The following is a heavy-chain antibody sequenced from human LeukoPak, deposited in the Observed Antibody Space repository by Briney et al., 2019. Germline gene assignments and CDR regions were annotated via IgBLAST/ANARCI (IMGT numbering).Heavy chain of an antibody. CDR3: ARGPDIVVVPAAHMDV. Sequence: SETLSLTCTVSGGSISSYYWSWIRQPPGKGLEWIGYIYYSGSTNYNPSIKSRVTISVDTSKNQFSLKLSSVTAADTAVYYCARGPDIVVVPAAHMDVWGKGTTVTVSS. CDR2: IYYSGST. J-gene: IGHJ6*03. CDR1: GGSISSYY. V-gene: IGHV4-59*01. D-gene: IGHD2-2*01.